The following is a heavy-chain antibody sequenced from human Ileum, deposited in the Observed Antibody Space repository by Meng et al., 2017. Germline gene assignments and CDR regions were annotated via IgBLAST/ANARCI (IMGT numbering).Heavy chain of an antibody. CDR1: FGSISTYY. D-gene: IGHD5-12*01. CDR3: ARGGAYLGYDANFDY. Sequence: GSLRLSCTVSFGSISTYYWSWVRQPPGKGLEWIGYIYFNGATNYNPSLKSRVTTSVDTSKNQFSLKLTSVTTADTAVYYCARGGAYLGYDANFDYWGQGILVTSPQ. J-gene: IGHJ4*02. V-gene: IGHV4-59*01. CDR2: IYFNGAT.